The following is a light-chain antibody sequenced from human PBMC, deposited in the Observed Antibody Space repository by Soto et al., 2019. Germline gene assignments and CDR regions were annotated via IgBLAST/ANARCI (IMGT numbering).Light chain of an antibody. J-gene: IGLJ2*01. CDR2: DND. CDR1: SSNIGNNY. CDR3: GTWDSSLSAV. V-gene: IGLV1-51*01. Sequence: QSVLTQPPSVSAAPGQKVTISCSGSSSNIGNNYVSWYQQLPGTAPKLLIYDNDVRPSGIPDRFSGSKSGTSATLDITGLQTGGEADYYCGTWDSSLSAVFGGGTKVTVL.